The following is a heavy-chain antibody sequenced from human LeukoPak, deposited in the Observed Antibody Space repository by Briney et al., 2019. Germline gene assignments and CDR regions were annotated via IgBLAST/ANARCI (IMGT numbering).Heavy chain of an antibody. CDR3: ARDSYYDILTGYHRFDP. D-gene: IGHD3-9*01. CDR2: IIPILGIA. Sequence: SVKVSCKASGGTFSSYAISWVRQAPGQGLEWMGRIIPILGIANYAQKFQGRVTITADKSTSTAYMELRSLRSDDTAVYYCARDSYYDILTGYHRFDPWGQGTLVTVSS. J-gene: IGHJ5*02. CDR1: GGTFSSYA. V-gene: IGHV1-69*04.